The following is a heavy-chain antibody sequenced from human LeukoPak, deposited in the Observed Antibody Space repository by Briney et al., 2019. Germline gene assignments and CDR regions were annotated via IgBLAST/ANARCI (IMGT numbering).Heavy chain of an antibody. CDR1: GFTFRSYE. J-gene: IGHJ4*02. CDR2: ISGGGEFT. Sequence: GGSLRLSCAASGFTFRSYEMNWVRHAPGRGLEWVAHISGGGEFTVYPDAVKGRFTISKDNAKNSLYLQMNSLRVEDTGVYYCARRSGRRYEYWGQGVLVTVSP. V-gene: IGHV3-48*03. CDR3: ARRSGRRYEY. D-gene: IGHD5-24*01.